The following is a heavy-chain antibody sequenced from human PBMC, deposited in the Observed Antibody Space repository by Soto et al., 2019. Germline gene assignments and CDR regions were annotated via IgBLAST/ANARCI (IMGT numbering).Heavy chain of an antibody. J-gene: IGHJ4*02. CDR2: IRSKANSYAT. CDR1: GFTFSGSA. D-gene: IGHD5-12*01. V-gene: IGHV3-73*01. Sequence: GGSLRLSCAASGFTFSGSAMHWVRQASGKGLEWVGRIRSKANSYATAYAASVKGRFTISRDDSKNTAYLQMNSLKTEDMAVYYCTRRNIVATAGFDYWGQGTLVTVSS. CDR3: TRRNIVATAGFDY.